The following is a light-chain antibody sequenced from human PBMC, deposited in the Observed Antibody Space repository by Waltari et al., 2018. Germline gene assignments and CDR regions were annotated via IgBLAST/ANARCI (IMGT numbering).Light chain of an antibody. CDR3: MHTKQFPWT. Sequence: DIVMTQTPVSLSVTPGQSASISCKSSQSLVYTDGKTYFYWYLQKPGQPPQLLIYEISKRFSGVTDRFTGSGSGTDFTLKISRVEAEDVGVYYCMHTKQFPWTFGQGTKVEIK. CDR1: QSLVYTDGKTY. J-gene: IGKJ1*01. V-gene: IGKV2D-29*01. CDR2: EIS.